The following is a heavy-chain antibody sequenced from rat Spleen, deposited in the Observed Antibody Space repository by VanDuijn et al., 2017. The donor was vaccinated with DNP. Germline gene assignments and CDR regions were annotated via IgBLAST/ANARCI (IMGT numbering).Heavy chain of an antibody. V-gene: IGHV5S10*01. D-gene: IGHD1-10*01. CDR1: GFTFSDYY. Sequence: EVQLVQSGGGLVQPERSLKLSCTASGFTFSDYYMAWVRQAPRKGLEWVATIISDGSRTYYRDAVKGRFTISRDNAKNTLYLQMDSLRSEDSATFYCITHNNYDCWGQGVMVTVSS. CDR2: IISDGSRT. CDR3: ITHNNYDC. J-gene: IGHJ2*01.